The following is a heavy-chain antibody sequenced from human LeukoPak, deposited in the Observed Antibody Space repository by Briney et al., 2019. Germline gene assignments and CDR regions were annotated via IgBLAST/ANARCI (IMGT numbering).Heavy chain of an antibody. CDR2: IHTRGST. J-gene: IGHJ4*02. CDR1: GRFISSYY. CDR3: ARVETGGEGFDY. D-gene: IGHD2-21*01. Sequence: SQSLSLTCTVSGRFISSYYWSWIRQLAGKGLEWVGRIHTRGSTNFNTSLKSRVTMSVDTSKNQFSVKLSPVTAADTVVYYCARVETGGEGFDYWGQGTLVTVSS. V-gene: IGHV4-4*07.